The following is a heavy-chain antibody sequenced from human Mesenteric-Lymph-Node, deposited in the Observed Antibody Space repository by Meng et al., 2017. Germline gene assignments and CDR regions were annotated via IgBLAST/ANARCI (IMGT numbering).Heavy chain of an antibody. J-gene: IGHJ4*02. CDR1: GDSISSDSW. CDR3: GRDQGRELINH. Sequence: QVQLQGSGPGLVKPSGTLSLTCTVSGDSISSDSWWSWVRQPPGKGLEWIGEVYHRGDTNYNPSLKSRVDISVDKSKNQFYLSLFSVTAADTAVYYCGRDQGRELINHWGQGTLVTVSS. V-gene: IGHV4-4*02. D-gene: IGHD1-7*01. CDR2: VYHRGDT.